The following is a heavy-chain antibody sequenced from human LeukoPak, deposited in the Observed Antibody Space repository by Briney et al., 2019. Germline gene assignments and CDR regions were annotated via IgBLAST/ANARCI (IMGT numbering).Heavy chain of an antibody. CDR3: AKDRLRATLDAFDI. CDR1: GFTFSSYS. V-gene: IGHV3-21*01. CDR2: ISSSSSYI. Sequence: GGSLRLSCAASGFTFSSYSMNWVRQAPGKGLEWVSSISSSSSYIYYADSVKGRFTISRDSAKNSLYLQMNSLRAEDTAVYYCAKDRLRATLDAFDIWGQGTMVTVSS. D-gene: IGHD5-12*01. J-gene: IGHJ3*02.